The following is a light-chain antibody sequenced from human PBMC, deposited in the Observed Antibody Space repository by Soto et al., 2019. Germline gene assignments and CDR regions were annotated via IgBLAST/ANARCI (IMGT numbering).Light chain of an antibody. V-gene: IGKV3-11*01. CDR3: QQRNNWLGFT. Sequence: EIVLTQSPATLSLSPGERATLSCRASQSVGGYLAWFQQKPGQAPRLLIYDASNRATGIPARFSGSGSGTDFTLTISSLEPEDFAVYYCQQRNNWLGFTFGPGTKVDIK. J-gene: IGKJ3*01. CDR1: QSVGGY. CDR2: DAS.